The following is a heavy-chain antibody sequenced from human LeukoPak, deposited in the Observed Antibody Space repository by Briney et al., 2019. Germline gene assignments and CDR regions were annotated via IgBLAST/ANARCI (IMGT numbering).Heavy chain of an antibody. Sequence: GSLRLSCAASGFTFSSYAMHWVRQAPGKGLEWVALISYDGSNKYYADSVKGRFTISRDNSKNTLYLQMNSLRAEDTAVYYCARGGYDLCYWGQGTLVTVSS. CDR3: ARGGYDLCY. J-gene: IGHJ4*02. CDR2: ISYDGSNK. V-gene: IGHV3-30*04. CDR1: GFTFSSYA. D-gene: IGHD5-12*01.